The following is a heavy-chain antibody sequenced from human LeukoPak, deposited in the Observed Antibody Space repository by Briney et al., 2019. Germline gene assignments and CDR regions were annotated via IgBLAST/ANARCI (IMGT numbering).Heavy chain of an antibody. CDR1: GFTFDDYA. V-gene: IGHV3-43D*03. CDR2: IRWNGGTT. Sequence: GGSLRLSCAASGFTFDDYAMHWVRQAPGKGLEWVSLIRWNGGTTYYADSVKGRFTISRDDSKNSLFLQMNSLRADDTAFYYCAKDSRGYCSGTSCYGFDSWGQGTLVTVSS. D-gene: IGHD2-15*01. J-gene: IGHJ4*02. CDR3: AKDSRGYCSGTSCYGFDS.